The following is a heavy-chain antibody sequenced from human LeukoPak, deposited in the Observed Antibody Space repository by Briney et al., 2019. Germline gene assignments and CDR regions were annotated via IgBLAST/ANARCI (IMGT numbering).Heavy chain of an antibody. D-gene: IGHD5-12*01. V-gene: IGHV4-61*01. Sequence: SETLSLTCTVSGDSISSGSFCWSWIRQPPGKGLEWIGYIYYSGSTNYNPSLKSRVTISVDTSKNQFSLKLSSVTAADTAVYYCARVSGYDWESFYDYWGQGTLVTVSS. CDR1: GDSISSGSFC. CDR2: IYYSGST. CDR3: ARVSGYDWESFYDY. J-gene: IGHJ4*02.